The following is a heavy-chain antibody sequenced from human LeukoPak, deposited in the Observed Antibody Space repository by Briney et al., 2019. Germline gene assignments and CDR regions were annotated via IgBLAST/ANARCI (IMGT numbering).Heavy chain of an antibody. J-gene: IGHJ4*02. CDR1: GFTFSSYA. V-gene: IGHV3-23*01. Sequence: GGSLRLSCAASGFTFSSYAMSWVRQAPGKGLEWVSAISGSGGSTYYADYVKGRFTISRDNSKNTLYLQMNSLRAEDTAVYYCAKEGDFWSGYQTHPYYFDYWGQGTLVTVSS. CDR2: ISGSGGST. CDR3: AKEGDFWSGYQTHPYYFDY. D-gene: IGHD3-3*01.